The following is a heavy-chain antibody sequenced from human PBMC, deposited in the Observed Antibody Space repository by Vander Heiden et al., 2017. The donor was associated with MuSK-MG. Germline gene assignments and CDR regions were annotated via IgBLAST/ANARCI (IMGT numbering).Heavy chain of an antibody. J-gene: IGHJ4*02. V-gene: IGHV3-11*06. CDR2: ISSSSSYT. D-gene: IGHD3-10*01. CDR1: GCTFSDYY. Sequence: QVQLVESGGGLVKPGGSLRLSCAASGCTFSDYYMSWIRQAPGKGLEWVSYISSSSSYTNYADSVKGRFTISRDNAKNSLYLQMNSLRAEDTAVYYCARANYYGSGSYYYFDYWGQGTLVTVSS. CDR3: ARANYYGSGSYYYFDY.